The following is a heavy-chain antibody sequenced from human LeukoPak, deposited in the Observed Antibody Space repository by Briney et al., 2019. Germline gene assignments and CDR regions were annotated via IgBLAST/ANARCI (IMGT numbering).Heavy chain of an antibody. CDR1: GFKFDDFA. CDR3: AREEFADLALDV. J-gene: IGHJ6*02. D-gene: IGHD3-10*01. V-gene: IGHV3-9*01. CDR2: IIWDSSSI. Sequence: PGRSLRLSCAASGFKFDDFAMHWVRQAPGKGLEWVSGIIWDSSSIGYADSVKGRFTISRDNAKNSLYLQMNSLRAEDTAIYYCAREEFADLALDVWGQGTTVTVS.